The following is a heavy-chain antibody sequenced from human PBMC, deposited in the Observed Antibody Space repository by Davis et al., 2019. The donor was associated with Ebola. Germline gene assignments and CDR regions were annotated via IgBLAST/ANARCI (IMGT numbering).Heavy chain of an antibody. CDR1: GYIFERNG. CDR2: ISGYNGKK. D-gene: IGHD3-3*01. CDR3: ARAQEEKDFWSGQHTLHWLDP. V-gene: IGHV1-18*01. Sequence: ASVKVSCQTSGYIFERNGISWIRQAPGQGPEWMGWISGYNGKKDYAEKFVGRITLTTDTPAATAYMELRDLTADDTAVYYCARAQEEKDFWSGQHTLHWLDPWGQGTPVTVSS. J-gene: IGHJ5*02.